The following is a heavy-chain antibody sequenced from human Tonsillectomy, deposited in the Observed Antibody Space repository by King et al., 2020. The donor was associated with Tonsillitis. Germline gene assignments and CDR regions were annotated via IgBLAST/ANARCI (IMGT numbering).Heavy chain of an antibody. D-gene: IGHD6-6*01. CDR3: ARVEYNSSDGFDP. CDR2: IYYSGSI. V-gene: IGHV4-59*01. Sequence: VQLQESGPGLVKPSETLSLTCTVSGGSISSNCWTWIRQPPGKGLEWIGYIYYSGSINYNPSLKSRVTISVDTSKNQFSLKLSSVTAADTAVYYCARVEYNSSDGFDPWGQGTLVTVSS. J-gene: IGHJ5*02. CDR1: GGSISSNC.